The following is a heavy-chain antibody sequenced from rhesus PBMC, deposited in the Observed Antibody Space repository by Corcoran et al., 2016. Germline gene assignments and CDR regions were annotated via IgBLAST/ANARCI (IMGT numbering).Heavy chain of an antibody. CDR1: GFTFGSYA. CDR3: ARGYSSSLNFLDL. V-gene: IGHV1-198*02. Sequence: QVQLVQSGAEVTKPGASVKVSCKASGFTFGSYAINWVRQAPGQELEWMGVIIPLVGITNDAEKVQGRVTMTADTSTSTAYMELSSLRSEDTAVYYCARGYSSSLNFLDLWGPGTPITISS. J-gene: IGHJ2*01. D-gene: IGHD6-43*01. CDR2: IIPLVGIT.